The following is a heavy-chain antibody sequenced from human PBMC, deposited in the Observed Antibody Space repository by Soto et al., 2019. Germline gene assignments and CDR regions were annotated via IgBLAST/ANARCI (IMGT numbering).Heavy chain of an antibody. CDR1: GFTFSSYA. V-gene: IGHV3-23*01. J-gene: IGHJ1*01. Sequence: GGSLRLSCAASGFTFSSYAMSRVRQAPGKGLEWVSFISGSGSSTYYADSVKGRFSISRDNSKNMLYLQMNSLRAEDTAVYYCAANYYYDRSGRYFQHWGQGTLVTVSS. CDR2: ISGSGSST. CDR3: AANYYYDRSGRYFQH. D-gene: IGHD3-22*01.